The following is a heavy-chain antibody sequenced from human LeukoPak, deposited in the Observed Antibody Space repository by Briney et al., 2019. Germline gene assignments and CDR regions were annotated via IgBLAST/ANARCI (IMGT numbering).Heavy chain of an antibody. J-gene: IGHJ4*02. CDR3: ARLVAVAGFDY. D-gene: IGHD6-19*01. CDR1: GFTFSSYE. V-gene: IGHV3-48*03. CDR2: ISSSGSTI. Sequence: GGSLRLSCAASGFTFSSYEMNWVRQAPGKGLEWVSYISSSGSTIYYADSVRGRFTISRDNAKNSLYLQMNSLRAEDTAVYYCARLVAVAGFDYWGQGTLVTVSS.